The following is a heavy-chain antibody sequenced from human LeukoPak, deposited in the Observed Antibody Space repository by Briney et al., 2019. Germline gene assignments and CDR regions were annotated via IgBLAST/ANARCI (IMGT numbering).Heavy chain of an antibody. D-gene: IGHD6-19*01. Sequence: GASVKVSCKASGYTFTSYDINWVRQATGQGLEWMGWMNPNSGNTGYAQKFQGRVTITRNTSISTAYMELSSLRSEDTAVYYCARAVSGWYNWFDPWGQGTLVTVSS. CDR3: ARAVSGWYNWFDP. CDR2: MNPNSGNT. J-gene: IGHJ5*02. CDR1: GYTFTSYD. V-gene: IGHV1-8*01.